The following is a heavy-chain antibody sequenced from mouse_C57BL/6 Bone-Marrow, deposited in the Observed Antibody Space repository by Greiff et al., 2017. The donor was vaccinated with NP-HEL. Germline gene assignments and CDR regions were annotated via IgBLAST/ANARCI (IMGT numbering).Heavy chain of an antibody. CDR3: ARRGLGRAFAY. CDR2: IDPSDSYT. Sequence: VQLQQPGAELVRPGTSVKLSCKASGYTFTSDWTHWVKQRPGQGLEWIGVIDPSDSYTNYNQKFKGKATLTVDTSSSTAYMQRSSLTSEDSAVYYCARRGLGRAFAYWGSATLVTVSA. V-gene: IGHV1-59*01. CDR1: GYTFTSDW. D-gene: IGHD4-1*01. J-gene: IGHJ3*01.